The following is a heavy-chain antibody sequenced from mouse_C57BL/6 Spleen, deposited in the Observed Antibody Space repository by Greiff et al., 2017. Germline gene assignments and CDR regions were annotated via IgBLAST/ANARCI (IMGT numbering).Heavy chain of an antibody. J-gene: IGHJ3*01. CDR3: ARGGADYYGSSYRFAY. D-gene: IGHD1-1*01. CDR2: INPSNGGT. V-gene: IGHV1-53*01. Sequence: QVQLQQPGTELVKPGASVKLSCKASGYTFTSYWMHWVKQRSGQGLKWIGNINPSNGGTNYNEKFKSKATLTVDKSSSTAYMQLSSLTSEDSAVYYCARGGADYYGSSYRFAYWGQGTLVTVSA. CDR1: GYTFTSYW.